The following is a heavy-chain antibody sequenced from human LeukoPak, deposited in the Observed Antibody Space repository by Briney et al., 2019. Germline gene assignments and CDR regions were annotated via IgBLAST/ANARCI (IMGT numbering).Heavy chain of an antibody. J-gene: IGHJ6*02. CDR1: GFTFSSYG. V-gene: IGHV3-30*02. D-gene: IGHD3-10*01. CDR3: ARDYYGSGTSSCGMDV. Sequence: GGSLRLSCAASGFTFSSYGMHWVRQAPGKGLEWVAFIRYDGSNKYYADSVKGRFTISRDNSKNTLYLQMNSLRTEDTAFYYCARDYYGSGTSSCGMDVWGLGTTVTVSS. CDR2: IRYDGSNK.